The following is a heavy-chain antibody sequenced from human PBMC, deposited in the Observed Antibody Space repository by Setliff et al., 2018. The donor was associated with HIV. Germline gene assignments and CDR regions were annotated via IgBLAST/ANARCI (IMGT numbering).Heavy chain of an antibody. D-gene: IGHD1-26*01. CDR3: TRGPARRYPGSTVYGL. CDR2: INDSGDT. Sequence: PSETLSLTCGLYGGPLSGYCWTWIRQSPEKGLEWIGEINDSGDTKYNPSLMSRLSMSVEKSKNEFSLKVTSLTAADTAVYFCTRGPARRYPGSTVYGLWGQGTLVTVSS. V-gene: IGHV4-34*01. CDR1: GGPLSGYC. J-gene: IGHJ4*02.